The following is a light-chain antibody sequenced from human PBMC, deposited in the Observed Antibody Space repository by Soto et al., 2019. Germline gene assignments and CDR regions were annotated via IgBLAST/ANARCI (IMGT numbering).Light chain of an antibody. CDR3: QQYDNLPLT. Sequence: DIQLTQSPSSLSASVGDRVTITCQASHDISNYLNWYQQKPGKAPEVLIYDASNLETGVPSRFSGSGSGTDFTFTISSLQPEDIATYYCQQYDNLPLTFGGGTKVDIK. J-gene: IGKJ4*01. CDR1: HDISNY. CDR2: DAS. V-gene: IGKV1-33*01.